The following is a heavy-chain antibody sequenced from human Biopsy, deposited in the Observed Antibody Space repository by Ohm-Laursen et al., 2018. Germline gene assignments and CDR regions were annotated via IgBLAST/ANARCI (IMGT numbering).Heavy chain of an antibody. D-gene: IGHD1-7*01. CDR3: ARVPGTTRSRDY. V-gene: IGHV1-8*01. J-gene: IGHJ4*02. CDR1: GYTFTSYD. Sequence: ASVKVSCKASGYTFTSYDINWVRQATGQGLEWMGWMNPNSGNTGYAQKFQGRVTMTRNTSISTAYMELSSLRSEDTAVYYCARVPGTTRSRDYWGQGTLVTVSS. CDR2: MNPNSGNT.